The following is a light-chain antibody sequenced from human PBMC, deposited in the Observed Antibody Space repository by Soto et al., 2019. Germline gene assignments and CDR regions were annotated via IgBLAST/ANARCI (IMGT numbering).Light chain of an antibody. V-gene: IGKV3-20*01. CDR1: QYISTK. Sequence: VLTQSPDSLSLSPGERATLSCRASQYISTKLAWYQQKPGQAPRLLFSGAFNRPTDTPDRFSGSGSGTDFTLIISGVEAEDFAMYYCQQYGDSPWTFGQGTRVDFK. J-gene: IGKJ1*01. CDR2: GAF. CDR3: QQYGDSPWT.